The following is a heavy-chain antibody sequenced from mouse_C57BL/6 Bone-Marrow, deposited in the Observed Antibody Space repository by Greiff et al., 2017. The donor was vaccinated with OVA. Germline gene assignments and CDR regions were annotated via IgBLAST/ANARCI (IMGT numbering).Heavy chain of an antibody. Sequence: VQGVESGPGLVAPSQSLSISCTVSGFSLTSYGVDWVRQPPGKGLEWLGVIWGGGSTNYNSALMSSLSISKYNSKSQVFLKMNSLQTDDTAMYYCAKRQDGCPYAMDYWGQGTSVTVSS. CDR2: IWGGGST. D-gene: IGHD2-3*01. V-gene: IGHV2-9*01. CDR3: AKRQDGCPYAMDY. CDR1: GFSLTSYG. J-gene: IGHJ4*01.